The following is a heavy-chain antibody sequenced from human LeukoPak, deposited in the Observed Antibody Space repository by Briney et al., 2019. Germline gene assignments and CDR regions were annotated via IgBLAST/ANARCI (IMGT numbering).Heavy chain of an antibody. D-gene: IGHD6-13*01. CDR2: INHSGST. Sequence: SETLSLTCTVSGGSISSSSSYWGWIRQPPGKGLEWIGEINHSGSTHYNPSLKSRVTISVDTSQKQFSLRLTSVTAADTAVYYCARGRYLTTSGGAAAGFLDYWGQGSLVTVST. CDR3: ARGRYLTTSGGAAAGFLDY. CDR1: GGSISSSSSY. V-gene: IGHV4-39*07. J-gene: IGHJ4*02.